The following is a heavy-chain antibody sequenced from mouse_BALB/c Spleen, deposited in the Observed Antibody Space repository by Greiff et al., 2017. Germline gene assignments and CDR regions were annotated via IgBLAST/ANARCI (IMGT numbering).Heavy chain of an antibody. D-gene: IGHD2-3*01. V-gene: IGHV2-9*02. CDR1: GFSLTSYG. CDR3: ARVDGYYAWFAY. Sequence: VQGVESGPDLVAPSQSLSITCTVSGFSLTSYGVHWVRQPPGKGLEWLGVIWAGGSTNYNSALMSRLSISKDNSKSQVFLKMNSLQTDDTAMYYCARVDGYYAWFAYWGQGTLVTVSA. J-gene: IGHJ3*01. CDR2: IWAGGST.